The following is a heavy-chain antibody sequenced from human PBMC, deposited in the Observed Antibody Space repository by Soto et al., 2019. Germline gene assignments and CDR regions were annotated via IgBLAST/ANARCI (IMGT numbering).Heavy chain of an antibody. CDR2: ISYDGSNK. V-gene: IGHV3-30*18. CDR1: GFTFSSYG. J-gene: IGHJ6*02. Sequence: PVGSLRLSCAASGFTFSSYGMHWVRQAPGKGLEWVAVISYDGSNKYYTDSVKGRFTISRDNSKNTLYLQMNSLRAEDTAVYYCAKVGTITGTTSEYIGYYYGMDVWGQGTTVTVSS. CDR3: AKVGTITGTTSEYIGYYYGMDV. D-gene: IGHD1-7*01.